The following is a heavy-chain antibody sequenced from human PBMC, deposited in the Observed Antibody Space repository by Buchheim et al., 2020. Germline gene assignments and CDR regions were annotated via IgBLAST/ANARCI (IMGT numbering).Heavy chain of an antibody. Sequence: QVQLVQSGAEVKKPGSSVKVSCKASGGTFSSYAISWVRQAPGQGLGWMGGIIPIFGTANYAQKFQGRVTITADESTSTAYMELSSLRSEDTAVYYCAREQEYYYDSSGPGGYFDYWGQGTL. CDR2: IIPIFGTA. CDR3: AREQEYYYDSSGPGGYFDY. J-gene: IGHJ4*02. CDR1: GGTFSSYA. D-gene: IGHD3-22*01. V-gene: IGHV1-69*12.